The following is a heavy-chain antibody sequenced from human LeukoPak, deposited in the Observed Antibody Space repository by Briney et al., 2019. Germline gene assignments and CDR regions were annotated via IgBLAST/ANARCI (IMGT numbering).Heavy chain of an antibody. J-gene: IGHJ4*02. CDR2: ISGSGGTT. CDR3: ARDLEGKDYTLGY. D-gene: IGHD2-2*02. Sequence: GGSLRLSCAASGFTFTSYAMTWVRQAPGKGLEWVSVISGSGGTTYYADSVKGRFTISRDNAKNSLYLQMNSLRAEDTAVYYCARDLEGKDYTLGYWGQGTLVTVSS. V-gene: IGHV3-23*01. CDR1: GFTFTSYA.